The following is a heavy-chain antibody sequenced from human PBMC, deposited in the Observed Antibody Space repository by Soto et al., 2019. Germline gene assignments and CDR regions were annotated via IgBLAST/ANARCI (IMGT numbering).Heavy chain of an antibody. V-gene: IGHV1-69*13. J-gene: IGHJ6*02. CDR3: ARGIVLVPAAIGLYYYYYGMDV. Sequence: SVKVSCKASGGTFSSYAISWVRQAPGQGLEWMGGIIPIFGTANYAQKFQGRVTITADESTSTAYMELSSLRSEDTAVYYCARGIVLVPAAIGLYYYYYGMDVWGQGTTVTVSS. D-gene: IGHD2-2*02. CDR1: GGTFSSYA. CDR2: IIPIFGTA.